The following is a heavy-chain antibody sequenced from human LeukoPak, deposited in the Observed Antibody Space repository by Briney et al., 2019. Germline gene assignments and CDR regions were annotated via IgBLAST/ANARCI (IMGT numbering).Heavy chain of an antibody. CDR1: GFTFSGSA. CDR2: IRSKANSYAT. V-gene: IGHV3-73*01. J-gene: IGHJ3*02. CDR3: TRQTHQNHDAFDI. Sequence: PGGSLRLSCAASGFTFSGSAMHWVRQASGKGLEWVGRIRSKANSYATAYAASVKGRFTISRDDSKNTAYLQMNSLKTEDTAVYYCTRQTHQNHDAFDIWGQGTMVTVSS.